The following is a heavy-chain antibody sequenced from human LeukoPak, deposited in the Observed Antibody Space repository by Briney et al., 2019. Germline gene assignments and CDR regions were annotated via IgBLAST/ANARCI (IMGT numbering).Heavy chain of an antibody. CDR2: ISTSGST. Sequence: SETLSLTCTVSGGSISSYYWSWIRQPAGKGLESTGHISTSGSTNYNPSLKSRVTMSVDTSKNQFSLKLSSVTAADTAVYYCAKSNGYGLVDIWGQGTMVTVSS. J-gene: IGHJ3*02. D-gene: IGHD3-10*01. CDR3: AKSNGYGLVDI. V-gene: IGHV4-4*07. CDR1: GGSISSYY.